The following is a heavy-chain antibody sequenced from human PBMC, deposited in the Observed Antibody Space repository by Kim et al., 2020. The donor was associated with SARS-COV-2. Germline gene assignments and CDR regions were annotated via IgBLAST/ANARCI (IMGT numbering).Heavy chain of an antibody. CDR3: ARGCRTTSCYLGY. J-gene: IGHJ4*02. V-gene: IGHV1-46*01. Sequence: SAQKFQGRVTMTRDTSTSTVYMELSSLRFEDPAVYYCARGCRTTSCYLGYWGQGTLVTVSS. D-gene: IGHD2-2*01.